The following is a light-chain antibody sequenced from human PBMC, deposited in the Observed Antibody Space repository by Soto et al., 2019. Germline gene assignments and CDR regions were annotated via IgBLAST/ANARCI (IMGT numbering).Light chain of an antibody. CDR1: HDISTY. CDR2: EAS. V-gene: IGKV1-9*01. J-gene: IGKJ5*01. Sequence: DIQLTQSPSLLSASVGDRVTITCRASHDISTYLAWHQQKPGKAPKLMIYEASTLQSGVPSRFSGSGSGTEFTLTISGLLPEDFATYHCQQLNTLPLTFGQGTRLEN. CDR3: QQLNTLPLT.